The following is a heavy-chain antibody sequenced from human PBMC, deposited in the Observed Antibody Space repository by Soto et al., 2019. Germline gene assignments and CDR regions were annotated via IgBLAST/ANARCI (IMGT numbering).Heavy chain of an antibody. J-gene: IGHJ4*02. Sequence: QITLKESGPTLVKPTQTLPLTCTFSGFSLSRTRMAVGWIRQPPGKALEWLALIYWDDDKRYSPFLKSRLTITKDTSKNQVVCTMANMDPVDTARYYCAQIVVAGLGYYFDYWGQGTLVTVSS. CDR3: AQIVVAGLGYYFDY. V-gene: IGHV2-5*02. CDR1: GFSLSRTRMA. D-gene: IGHD6-19*01. CDR2: IYWDDDK.